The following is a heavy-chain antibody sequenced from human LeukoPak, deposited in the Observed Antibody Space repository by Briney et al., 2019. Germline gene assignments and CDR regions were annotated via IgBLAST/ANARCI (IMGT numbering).Heavy chain of an antibody. CDR3: ARGVGSWIDY. J-gene: IGHJ4*02. D-gene: IGHD2-15*01. V-gene: IGHV1-2*02. Sequence: ASVKVSCKASGYTFTSYGISWVRQAPGQGLEWMGWINPNSGGTNYAQKFQGRVTMTRDTSISTAYMELSRLRSDDTAVYYCARGVGSWIDYWGQGTLVTVSS. CDR2: INPNSGGT. CDR1: GYTFTSYG.